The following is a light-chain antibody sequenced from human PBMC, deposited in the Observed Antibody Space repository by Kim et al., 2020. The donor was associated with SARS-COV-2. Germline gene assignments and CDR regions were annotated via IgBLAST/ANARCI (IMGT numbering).Light chain of an antibody. CDR1: QSVGSSY. CDR3: QQYGSSPKT. V-gene: IGKV3-20*01. J-gene: IGKJ1*01. Sequence: SPGERATLSCRASQSVGSSYLAWYQQEPGQAPRLLIYGASSRATGIPDRFSGSGSGTGFTLTISRLEPKDFAVYYCQQYGSSPKTFGQGTKVGIK. CDR2: GAS.